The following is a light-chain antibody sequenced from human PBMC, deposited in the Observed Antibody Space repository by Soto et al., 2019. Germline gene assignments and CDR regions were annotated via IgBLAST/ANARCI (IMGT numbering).Light chain of an antibody. CDR2: DAS. Sequence: IVLTQSPATLSLSPGERATLSCRASQSVSSYLAWYQQKPGQAPRLLIYDASNRATAIPGRFSGAGSGTDFTLTISRLEPEDFALYYCQQHDILPITFGQGTRLEIK. CDR3: QQHDILPIT. V-gene: IGKV3-11*01. CDR1: QSVSSY. J-gene: IGKJ5*01.